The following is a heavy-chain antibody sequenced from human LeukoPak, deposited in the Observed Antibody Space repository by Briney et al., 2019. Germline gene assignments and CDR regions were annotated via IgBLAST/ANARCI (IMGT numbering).Heavy chain of an antibody. CDR1: GYTFTSYG. CDR2: ISAYNGNT. J-gene: IGHJ3*02. CDR3: ARDRSDFWSGSAGFDAFDI. V-gene: IGHV1-18*01. Sequence: ASVKVSCKASGYTFTSYGISWVRQAPGQGLEWIGWISAYNGNTNYAQKLQGRVTMTTDTSTSTAYMELRSLRSDDTAVYYCARDRSDFWSGSAGFDAFDIWGQGTMVTVSS. D-gene: IGHD3-3*01.